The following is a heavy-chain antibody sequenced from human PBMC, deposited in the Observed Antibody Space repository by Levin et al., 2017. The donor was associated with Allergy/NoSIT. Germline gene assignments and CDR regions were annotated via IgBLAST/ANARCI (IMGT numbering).Heavy chain of an antibody. J-gene: IGHJ4*02. D-gene: IGHD3-16*01. V-gene: IGHV4-59*01. CDR2: IYFSGFT. CDR3: ARDQSRFGYLLDY. Sequence: SQTLSLTCTVSGGSISSYYWSWIRQSPGKGLEWIGFIYFSGFTNYNPSLKSRVTISVDTSKNQFSLKLNSVTAADTAVYYCARDQSRFGYLLDYWGQGTLVTVSS. CDR1: GGSISSYY.